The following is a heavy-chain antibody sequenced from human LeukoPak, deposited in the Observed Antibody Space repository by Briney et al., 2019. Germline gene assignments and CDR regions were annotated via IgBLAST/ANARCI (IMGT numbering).Heavy chain of an antibody. CDR1: GGSISSGGYY. Sequence: SETLSLTCTVSGGSISSGGYYWSWIRQHPGKGLEWIGHIYYSGSTYYNPSLKSRVTISVDTSKNQFSLKLSSVTAADTAVYYCARAHRSNYYDSSGYPDDAFDIWGQGTMVTVSS. CDR3: ARAHRSNYYDSSGYPDDAFDI. D-gene: IGHD3-22*01. CDR2: IYYSGST. V-gene: IGHV4-31*03. J-gene: IGHJ3*02.